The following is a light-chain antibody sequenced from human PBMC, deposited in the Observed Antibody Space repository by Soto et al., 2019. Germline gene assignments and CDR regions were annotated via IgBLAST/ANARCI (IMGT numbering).Light chain of an antibody. J-gene: IGLJ2*01. CDR2: DNN. CDR1: SSNIENNF. CDR3: GTWDASLSAVV. V-gene: IGLV1-51*01. Sequence: QSVLTQPPSVSAAPGQRVTISCSGSSSNIENNFVSWFQQLPGTAPKLLIYDNNKRPSGIPDRFSGSKSGTSATLGITGLQTGDEADYYCGTWDASLSAVVFGGGTKLTVL.